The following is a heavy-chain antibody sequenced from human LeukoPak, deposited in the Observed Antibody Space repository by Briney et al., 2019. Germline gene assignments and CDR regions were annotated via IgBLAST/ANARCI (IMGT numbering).Heavy chain of an antibody. Sequence: SETLSLTCTVSGDSISSRNIYWGWIRQAPGKGLEWIGTVYHSGSTYYNPSLETRVIISADTSKNQLSLGLSSVTAADTAIYYCARHLYFYGSGSRYFDFWGQGTLVTVSS. CDR1: GDSISSRNIY. V-gene: IGHV4-39*01. D-gene: IGHD3-10*01. CDR3: ARHLYFYGSGSRYFDF. J-gene: IGHJ4*02. CDR2: VYHSGST.